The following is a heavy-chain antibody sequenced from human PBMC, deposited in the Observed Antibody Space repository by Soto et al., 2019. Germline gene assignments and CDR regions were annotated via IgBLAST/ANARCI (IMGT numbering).Heavy chain of an antibody. D-gene: IGHD3-9*01. V-gene: IGHV5-10-1*01. CDR1: GYSFTSYW. Sequence: HGESLKISCKGSGYSFTSYWISWVRQMPGKGLEWMGRIDPSDSYTNYSPSFQGHVTISADKSISTAYLQWSSLKASDTAMYYCARHSRYHDILTGYSVHYYYYGMDVWGQGTTVTVSS. J-gene: IGHJ6*02. CDR3: ARHSRYHDILTGYSVHYYYYGMDV. CDR2: IDPSDSYT.